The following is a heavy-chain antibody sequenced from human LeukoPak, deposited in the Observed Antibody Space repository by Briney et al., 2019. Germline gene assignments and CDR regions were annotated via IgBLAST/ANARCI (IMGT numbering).Heavy chain of an antibody. CDR2: VGISSGNT. Sequence: GSLRLSCAASGFTFSHYSMNWVRQAPGKGLEWISYVGISSGNTKYADSVKGRFTISGDKAKNSLYLQMNSLRVEDTAVYYCARDYKYAFDNWGQGTLVTVSS. CDR1: GFTFSHYS. CDR3: ARDYKYAFDN. D-gene: IGHD5-24*01. J-gene: IGHJ4*02. V-gene: IGHV3-48*01.